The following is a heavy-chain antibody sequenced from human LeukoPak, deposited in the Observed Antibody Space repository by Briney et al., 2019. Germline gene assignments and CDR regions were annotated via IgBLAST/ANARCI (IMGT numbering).Heavy chain of an antibody. V-gene: IGHV1-69*13. J-gene: IGHJ4*02. D-gene: IGHD2-8*01. CDR1: GYTFTSHD. CDR3: ARSRLGILYPYGYFDY. CDR2: IIPIFGTA. Sequence: SVNVSCKASGYTFTSHDINWVRQAPGQGLEWMGGIIPIFGTANYAQKFQGRVTITADESTSTAYMELSSLRSEDTAVYYCARSRLGILYPYGYFDYWGQGTLVTVSS.